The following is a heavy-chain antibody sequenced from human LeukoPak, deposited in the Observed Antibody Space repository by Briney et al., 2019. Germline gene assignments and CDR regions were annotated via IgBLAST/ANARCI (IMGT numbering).Heavy chain of an antibody. CDR1: GFTFSSYA. D-gene: IGHD6-13*01. J-gene: IGHJ3*02. CDR3: AKDAFKQQLVPDAFDI. Sequence: GGSLRLSCAASGFTFSSYAMSWVRQAPGKGLEWVSAISGSGGSTYYADSVKGRFTISRDNSKNTLYLQMNSLRAEDTAVYYCAKDAFKQQLVPDAFDIWGQGTMVTVSS. CDR2: ISGSGGST. V-gene: IGHV3-23*01.